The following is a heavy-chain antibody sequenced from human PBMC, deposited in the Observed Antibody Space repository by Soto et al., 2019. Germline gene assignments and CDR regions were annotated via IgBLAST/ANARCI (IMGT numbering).Heavy chain of an antibody. CDR3: AKDEYYYSRSGYYIFDS. CDR1: GYTFTSYD. V-gene: IGHV1-8*01. Sequence: ASVKVSCKASGYTFTSYDINWVRQATGQGLEWMGWMNPNSANTGYAQKFQGRVTMTRNTSISTAYMELNSLRPEDTALYYCAKDEYYYSRSGYYIFDSWGQGTLVTVSS. J-gene: IGHJ4*02. D-gene: IGHD3-22*01. CDR2: MNPNSANT.